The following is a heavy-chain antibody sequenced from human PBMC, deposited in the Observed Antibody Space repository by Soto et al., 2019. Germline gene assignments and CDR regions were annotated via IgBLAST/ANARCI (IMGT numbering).Heavy chain of an antibody. CDR3: AKRHYYGSGSFALAT. CDR1: GFTFSGNA. CDR2: VSGDGYAS. D-gene: IGHD3-10*01. J-gene: IGHJ4*03. V-gene: IGHV3-23*01. Sequence: GGSLRLSCAGSGFTFSGNAMSWVRQAPGKGLEWVSSVSGDGYASDYADSVKGRFTVSRHNSKNTLYLQMNSLRAEDTAVYYCAKRHYYGSGSFALATWGQGTLVTVSS.